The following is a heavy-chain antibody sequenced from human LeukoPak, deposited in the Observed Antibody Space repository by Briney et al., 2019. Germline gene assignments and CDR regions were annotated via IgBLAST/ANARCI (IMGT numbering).Heavy chain of an antibody. J-gene: IGHJ4*02. Sequence: GGSLRLSCAPSGFTFSSYSMNWVRPAPGKGLEWVSSISSASTYIYYADSVKGRFTISRDYAKNLLYLQMNSLRVEDTAVYYCARDHGIPGSGSYKFDYWGQGTLVTVSS. D-gene: IGHD3-10*01. CDR3: ARDHGIPGSGSYKFDY. CDR1: GFTFSSYS. CDR2: ISSASTYI. V-gene: IGHV3-21*06.